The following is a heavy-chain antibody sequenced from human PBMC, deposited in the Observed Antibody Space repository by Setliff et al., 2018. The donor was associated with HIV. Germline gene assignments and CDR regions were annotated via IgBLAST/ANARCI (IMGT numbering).Heavy chain of an antibody. Sequence: LSLSCAASGFTFSSYGMHWVRQAPGKGLEWVAVIWYDGSNKYYADSVKGRFTISRDNSKNTLYLQMNSLRAEDTAVYYCARDLGIFGVVTPFDYWGQGTLVTVSS. CDR1: GFTFSSYG. J-gene: IGHJ4*02. V-gene: IGHV3-33*01. CDR3: ARDLGIFGVVTPFDY. D-gene: IGHD3-3*01. CDR2: IWYDGSNK.